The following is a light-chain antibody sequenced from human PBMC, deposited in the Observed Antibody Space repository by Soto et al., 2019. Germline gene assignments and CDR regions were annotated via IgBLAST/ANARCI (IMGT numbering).Light chain of an antibody. Sequence: DIQMTQSPSSVSASVGDRVTITCRASQTISSWLAWYQQKPGKAPDLLIYAASSLKNGVPSRFSGSGSGTEFTLTISSLQPEDSATYFCHQTYIAPWAFGQGTKVDI. V-gene: IGKV1-12*01. CDR2: AAS. CDR1: QTISSW. CDR3: HQTYIAPWA. J-gene: IGKJ1*01.